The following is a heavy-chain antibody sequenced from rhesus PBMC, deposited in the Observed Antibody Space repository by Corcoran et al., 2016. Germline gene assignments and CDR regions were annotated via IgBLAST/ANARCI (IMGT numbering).Heavy chain of an antibody. Sequence: QVQLQESGPGVVKPSETLSLTCAVSGGSISGYYLWSWIRQPPGKGLEWIGYIYGGSGSTSYNPSLKSLVIISIDTSKNQFSLKLSSVTAADTAVYYCARDFSSWSFFDYWGQGVLVTVSS. V-gene: IGHV4S7*01. CDR2: IYGGSGST. CDR3: ARDFSSWSFFDY. D-gene: IGHD6-13*01. J-gene: IGHJ4*01. CDR1: GGSISGYYL.